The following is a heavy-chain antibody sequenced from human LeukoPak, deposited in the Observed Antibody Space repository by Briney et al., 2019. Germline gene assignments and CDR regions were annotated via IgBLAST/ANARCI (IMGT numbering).Heavy chain of an antibody. CDR3: AREGHEGYSSSLDY. CDR2: IIPIFGTA. CDR1: GGTFSSYA. Sequence: ASVKVSCKASGGTFSSYAISWVRQAPGQGLEWMGGIIPIFGTANYAQKFQGRVTITTDESTSTAYMELSSLRSDDTAVYYCAREGHEGYSSSLDYWGQGTLVTVSS. J-gene: IGHJ4*02. D-gene: IGHD6-13*01. V-gene: IGHV1-69*05.